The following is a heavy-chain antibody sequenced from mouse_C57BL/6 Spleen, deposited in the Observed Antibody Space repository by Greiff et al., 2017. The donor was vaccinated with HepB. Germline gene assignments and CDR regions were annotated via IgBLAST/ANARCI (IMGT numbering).Heavy chain of an antibody. CDR1: GFTFSDYG. J-gene: IGHJ1*03. V-gene: IGHV5-15*01. Sequence: DVMLVESGGGLVQPGGSLKLSCAASGFTFSDYGMAWVRQAPRKGPEWVAFISNLAYSIYYADTVTGRFTISRENAKNTLYLEMSSLRSEDTAMYYCARSLYGSSLWYFDVWGTGTTVTVSS. CDR2: ISNLAYSI. CDR3: ARSLYGSSLWYFDV. D-gene: IGHD1-1*01.